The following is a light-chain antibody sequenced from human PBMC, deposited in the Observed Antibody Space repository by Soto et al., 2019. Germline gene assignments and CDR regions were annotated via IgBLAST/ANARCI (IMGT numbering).Light chain of an antibody. V-gene: IGKV1-12*01. CDR2: AAS. J-gene: IGKJ4*01. CDR3: QQAFTSPT. CDR1: QPILRW. Sequence: DIQMTRSPSSVSASVGDRVTIACRASQPILRWLAWYQQKPGKVPKLLIYAASTLQSGVPSRFSGSGSGTDFTLTISSLQPEDFATYYCQQAFTSPTFGGGTKLEV.